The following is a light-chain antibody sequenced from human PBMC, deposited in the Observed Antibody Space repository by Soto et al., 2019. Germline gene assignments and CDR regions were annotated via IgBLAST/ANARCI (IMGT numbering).Light chain of an antibody. CDR2: GNT. V-gene: IGLV1-40*01. CDR1: SSNIGAGYD. Sequence: QLVLTQPPSVSGAPGQRVTISCTGSSSNIGAGYDVHWYQQLPGTAPKLLISGNTNRPSGVPDRFSGSKSGTSASLAITGLQAEDEADYYCQSYDNTLGVVFGGGTQLTVL. CDR3: QSYDNTLGVV. J-gene: IGLJ2*01.